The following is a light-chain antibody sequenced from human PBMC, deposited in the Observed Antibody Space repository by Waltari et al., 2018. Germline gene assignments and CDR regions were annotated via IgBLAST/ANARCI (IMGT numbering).Light chain of an antibody. CDR3: HQTRSLPIT. Sequence: LASQSIWSRFRWYQQKPEQSPKHLIKYASQSISGVASRFSGSGSGTDFTRTINSLEGEDAATYDCHQTRSLPITFGQGTRLEI. CDR2: YAS. CDR1: QSIWSR. J-gene: IGKJ5*01. V-gene: IGKV6-21*02.